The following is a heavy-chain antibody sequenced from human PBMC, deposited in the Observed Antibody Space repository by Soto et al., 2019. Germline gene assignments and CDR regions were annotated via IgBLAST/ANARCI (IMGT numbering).Heavy chain of an antibody. CDR3: ARDSPPRSLVRVYNWFDP. J-gene: IGHJ5*02. CDR2: INPNSGGT. CDR1: GYTFTGYY. D-gene: IGHD6-6*01. V-gene: IGHV1-2*04. Sequence: ASVKVSCKASGYTFTGYYMHWVRQAPGQGLEWMGWINPNSGGTNYAQKFQGWVTMTTDTSTSTAYMELRSLRSDDTAVYYCARDSPPRSLVRVYNWFDPWGQGTLVTVSS.